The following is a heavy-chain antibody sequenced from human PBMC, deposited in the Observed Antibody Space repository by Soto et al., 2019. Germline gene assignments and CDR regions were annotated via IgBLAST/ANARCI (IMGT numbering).Heavy chain of an antibody. V-gene: IGHV3-23*01. D-gene: IGHD2-2*01. CDR2: ISGSGGST. J-gene: IGHJ5*02. Sequence: EVQLLESGGGLVQPGGSLRLSCAASGFTFSSYAISWVRQAPGKGLEWVSAISGSGGSTYYADSVKGRFTISRDNSKNTLYLQMNSLRAEDTAVYYCAKDRNIVVVPAAMRNNWFDPWGQGTLVTVSS. CDR1: GFTFSSYA. CDR3: AKDRNIVVVPAAMRNNWFDP.